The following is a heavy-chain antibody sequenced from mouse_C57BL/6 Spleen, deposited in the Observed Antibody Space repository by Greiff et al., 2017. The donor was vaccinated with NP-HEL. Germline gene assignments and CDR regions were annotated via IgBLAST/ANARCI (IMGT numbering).Heavy chain of an antibody. Sequence: EVQLQQSGPELVKPGASVKISCKASGYTFTDYYMNWVKQSHGKSLEWIGDINPNNGGTSYNQKFKGKATLTVDKSSSTAYMELRSLTSEDSAVYYCARYYDYDGFAYWGQRTLVTVSA. V-gene: IGHV1-26*01. J-gene: IGHJ3*01. CDR1: GYTFTDYY. CDR3: ARYYDYDGFAY. CDR2: INPNNGGT. D-gene: IGHD2-4*01.